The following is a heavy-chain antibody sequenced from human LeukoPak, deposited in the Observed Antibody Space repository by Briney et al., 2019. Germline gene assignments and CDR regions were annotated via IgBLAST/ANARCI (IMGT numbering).Heavy chain of an antibody. CDR3: ASIAAADYYFDY. CDR2: IKQDGSEK. CDR1: GFTFSSYE. D-gene: IGHD6-13*01. V-gene: IGHV3-7*05. J-gene: IGHJ4*02. Sequence: GGSLRLSCAASGFTFSSYEMNWVRQAPGKGLEWVANIKQDGSEKYYVDSVKGRFTISRDNAKNSLYLQMNSLRAEDTAVYYCASIAAADYYFDYWGQGTLVTVSS.